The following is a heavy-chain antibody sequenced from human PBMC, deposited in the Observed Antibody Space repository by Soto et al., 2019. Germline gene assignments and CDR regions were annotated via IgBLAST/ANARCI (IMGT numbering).Heavy chain of an antibody. CDR1: GFTFSSYG. CDR3: AKDIRRSFGVVNNWFDP. J-gene: IGHJ5*02. Sequence: GGSLRLSCAASGFTFSSYGMHWVRQAPGKGLEWVAFISYDGSNKYYADSVKGRFTISRDNSKNTLYLQMNSLRAEDTAVYYCAKDIRRSFGVVNNWFDPWGQGTLITFSS. CDR2: ISYDGSNK. D-gene: IGHD3-3*01. V-gene: IGHV3-30*18.